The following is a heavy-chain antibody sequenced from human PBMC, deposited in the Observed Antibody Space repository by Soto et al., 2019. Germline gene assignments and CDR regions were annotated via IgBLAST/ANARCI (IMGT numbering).Heavy chain of an antibody. D-gene: IGHD6-13*01. CDR1: GCSISTSHW. Sequence: QVQLQESGTGLVKPSGTLSLTCAVSGCSISTSHWWTWVRQAPGKGLEWLGEIYHTGLTNYIPSLQSRVIMAVGRSSRQFSLKINSVTAADKVVYYCARNSGTGSGFNVWGQGTMVAVSS. CDR2: IYHTGLT. CDR3: ARNSGTGSGFNV. J-gene: IGHJ3*01. V-gene: IGHV4-4*02.